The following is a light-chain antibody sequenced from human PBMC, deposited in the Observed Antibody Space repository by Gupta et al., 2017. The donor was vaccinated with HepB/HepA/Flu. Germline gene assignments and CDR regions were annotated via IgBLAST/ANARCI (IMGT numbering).Light chain of an antibody. V-gene: IGLV1-44*01. J-gene: IGLJ2*01. CDR3: AAWDTSRNAVV. CDR1: SSNVGSNN. Sequence: HSVLTQSTSISGTPGQRVTISCSGSSSNVGSNNVNWYQQLPGTAPKLLIYYNDERPSGVPDRSSGSKSGTSASLAISGLQSEDEADYYWAAWDTSRNAVVFGGGTKLTVL. CDR2: YND.